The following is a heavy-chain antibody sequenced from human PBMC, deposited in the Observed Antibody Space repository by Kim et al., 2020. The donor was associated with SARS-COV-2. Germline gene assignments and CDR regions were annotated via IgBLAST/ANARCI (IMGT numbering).Heavy chain of an antibody. CDR3: ARREAVAGMDV. CDR2: T. D-gene: IGHD6-19*01. V-gene: IGHV5-51*01. Sequence: TRYSPACQGKVTISADKSISTAYLQWSSLKAADTAMYYCARREAVAGMDVWGQGTTVTVSS. J-gene: IGHJ6*02.